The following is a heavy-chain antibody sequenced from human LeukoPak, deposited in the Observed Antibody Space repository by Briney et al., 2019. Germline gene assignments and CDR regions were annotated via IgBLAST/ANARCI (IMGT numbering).Heavy chain of an antibody. CDR3: ARGTYNWNIIDY. CDR1: GYRFSTYW. CDR2: MYLGDSDT. V-gene: IGHV5-51*01. Sequence: GESLKISCKCSGYRFSTYWIGWVRQMPGKGLEWMGIMYLGDSDTRYSPSFQGQVTISADKSITTAYLQWSSLKASDTAMYYCARGTYNWNIIDYWGQGTLVTVSS. J-gene: IGHJ4*02. D-gene: IGHD1/OR15-1a*01.